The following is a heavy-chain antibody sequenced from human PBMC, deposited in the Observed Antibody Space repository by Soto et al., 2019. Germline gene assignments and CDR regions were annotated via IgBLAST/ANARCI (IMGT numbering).Heavy chain of an antibody. V-gene: IGHV3-30-3*01. Sequence: GGSLRLSCAASGFTFSSYAMHWVRKAPGKGLEWVAVISYDGSNKYYADSVKGRFTISRDNSKNTLYLQMNSLRAEDTAVYYCAKASYCYGSASFDYWGQGTLVTVSP. J-gene: IGHJ4*02. D-gene: IGHD3-10*01. CDR1: GFTFSSYA. CDR2: ISYDGSNK. CDR3: AKASYCYGSASFDY.